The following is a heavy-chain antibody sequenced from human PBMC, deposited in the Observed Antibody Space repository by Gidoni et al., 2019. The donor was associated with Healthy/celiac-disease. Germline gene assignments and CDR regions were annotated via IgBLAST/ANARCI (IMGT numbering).Heavy chain of an antibody. J-gene: IGHJ4*02. CDR1: GYTFTSYY. Sequence: QVQLVQSGAEVKKPGAAVKVSCKASGYTFTSYYMPWVRQAPGQGLEWMGIINPSGGSTSYAQKFQGRVTMTRDTSTSTVYMELSSLRSEDTAVYYCARANAPPYYYDSSGYYYFDYWGQGTLVTVSS. CDR2: INPSGGST. CDR3: ARANAPPYYYDSSGYYYFDY. V-gene: IGHV1-46*01. D-gene: IGHD3-22*01.